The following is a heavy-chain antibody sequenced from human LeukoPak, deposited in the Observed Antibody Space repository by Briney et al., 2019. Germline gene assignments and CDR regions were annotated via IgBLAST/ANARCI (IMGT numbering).Heavy chain of an antibody. CDR3: AGAAAGDKDYYYHYMDV. D-gene: IGHD6-13*01. Sequence: SETLSLTCTVSCGSISSYYWSWIRQPPGKGLEWIGYIYYSGSTNYNPSLKSRVTISVDTSKNQFSLKLSSVTAADTAVYYCAGAAAGDKDYYYHYMDVWGKGTTVTVSS. CDR2: IYYSGST. CDR1: CGSISSYY. J-gene: IGHJ6*03. V-gene: IGHV4-59*01.